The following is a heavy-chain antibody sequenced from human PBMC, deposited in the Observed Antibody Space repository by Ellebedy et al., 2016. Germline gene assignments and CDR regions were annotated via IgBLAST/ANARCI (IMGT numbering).Heavy chain of an antibody. V-gene: IGHV4-39*07. CDR2: IYYSGTP. CDR3: AREGGDDGGTRSDY. CDR1: GNSASSSRYF. Sequence: SETLSLXXSFSGNSASSSRYFWGWIRQPPGKGLEWIASIYYSGTPHYNPSLKSRVTISLDTSKNQFSLKLSSVTAADTAMYYCAREGGDDGGTRSDYWGQGTLVTVSS. D-gene: IGHD1-1*01. J-gene: IGHJ4*02.